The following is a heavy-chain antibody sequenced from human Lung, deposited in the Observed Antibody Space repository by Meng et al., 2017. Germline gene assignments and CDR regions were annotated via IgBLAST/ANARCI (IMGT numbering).Heavy chain of an antibody. CDR1: GGHLVDYY. CDR3: ARGPTTMAHDFYY. Sequence: WDAGLVKPFATPSLSVVCSGGHLVDYYWRWTSHPQGKGLEWIGEINHSGSTNYKPSLESRANISVDTSQNKLSLKLSSVTAADSAVYYCARGPTTMAHDFYYWGQGTLVTVSS. CDR2: INHSGST. J-gene: IGHJ4*02. D-gene: IGHD4-11*01. V-gene: IGHV4-34*01.